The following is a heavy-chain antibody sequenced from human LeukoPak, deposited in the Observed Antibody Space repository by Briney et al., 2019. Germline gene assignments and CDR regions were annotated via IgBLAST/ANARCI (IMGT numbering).Heavy chain of an antibody. CDR2: ISISGTTI. J-gene: IGHJ6*03. V-gene: IGHV3-11*01. CDR1: GFTFTDFY. Sequence: GVSLRLSCAASGFTFTDFYMSWIRQAPGKGLEWVSYISISGTTIYYADSAKGRFTFSRDNAKNSLYLQMNSLRAEDTAVYYCARGGLGLRHYYYMDVWGKGTTVTVSS. D-gene: IGHD1-26*01. CDR3: ARGGLGLRHYYYMDV.